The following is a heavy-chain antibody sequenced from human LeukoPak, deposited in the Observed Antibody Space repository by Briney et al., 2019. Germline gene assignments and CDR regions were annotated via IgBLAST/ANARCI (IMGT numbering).Heavy chain of an antibody. CDR2: IIPIFGTA. V-gene: IGHV1-69*13. D-gene: IGHD2-2*01. J-gene: IGHJ5*02. CDR3: AQHCSRMSCYSRGSNWFDP. CDR1: GGTFSSYA. Sequence: VKVSCKASGGTFSSYAISWVRQAPGQGLEWMGGIIPIFGTANYAQKFQGRVTITADESTSTAYMELSSLRSEDTAVYYCAQHCSRMSCYSRGSNWFDPWGQGTLVTVSS.